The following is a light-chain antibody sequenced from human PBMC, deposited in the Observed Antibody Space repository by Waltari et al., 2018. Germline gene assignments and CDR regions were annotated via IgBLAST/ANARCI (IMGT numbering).Light chain of an antibody. Sequence: QSALTQPASVSGSPGQSITIFCTGTSSDVGSYNLVSWYKHYPGKAPKLMIYEGSNRPSGVANRVSGSKYGNTASLTISGLQAEDEADYYCCSYAGSTSWVFGVGTKLTVL. CDR2: EGS. CDR3: CSYAGSTSWV. J-gene: IGLJ3*02. CDR1: SSDVGSYNL. V-gene: IGLV2-23*01.